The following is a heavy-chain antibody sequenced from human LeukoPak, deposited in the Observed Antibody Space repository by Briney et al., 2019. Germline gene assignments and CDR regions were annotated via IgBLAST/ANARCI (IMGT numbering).Heavy chain of an antibody. V-gene: IGHV3-20*01. D-gene: IGHD3-3*01. CDR1: GFTFDDYG. CDR2: INWNGGST. Sequence: PGGSLRLSCAASGFTFDDYGMSWVRHAPGKGLEWVSGINWNGGSTGYADSVKGRFTISRDNAKNSLYLQMNSLRAEDTALYHCARDLYDFWSGTNYYGMDVWGQGTTVTVSS. CDR3: ARDLYDFWSGTNYYGMDV. J-gene: IGHJ6*02.